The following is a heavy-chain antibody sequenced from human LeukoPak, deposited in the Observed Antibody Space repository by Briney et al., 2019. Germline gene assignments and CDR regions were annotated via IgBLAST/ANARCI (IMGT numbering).Heavy chain of an antibody. Sequence: ASVKVSCKASGYTFTSYYMHWVRQAPGQGLEWMGIINPSGGSTSYAQKFQGRVTMTRDTSTSTAYMELSSLRSEDTAVYYCARGTTITGTTIYYYYYYGMDVWGQGTTVTVSS. CDR1: GYTFTSYY. D-gene: IGHD1-7*01. CDR2: INPSGGST. CDR3: ARGTTITGTTIYYYYYYGMDV. V-gene: IGHV1-46*01. J-gene: IGHJ6*02.